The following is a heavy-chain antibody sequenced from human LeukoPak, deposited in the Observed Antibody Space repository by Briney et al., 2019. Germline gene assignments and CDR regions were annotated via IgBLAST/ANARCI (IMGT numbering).Heavy chain of an antibody. J-gene: IGHJ4*02. CDR1: GGSISSSSYY. V-gene: IGHV4-39*07. CDR3: ARDSRYYDSSGYYGPSTYYFDY. D-gene: IGHD3-22*01. Sequence: SETLSLTCTVSGGSISSSSYYWGWIRQPPGKGLEWIGSIYHSGSTYSNPSLKSRATISVNTSKNQFSLKLSSVTAADTAVYYCARDSRYYDSSGYYGPSTYYFDYWGQGTLVTVSS. CDR2: IYHSGST.